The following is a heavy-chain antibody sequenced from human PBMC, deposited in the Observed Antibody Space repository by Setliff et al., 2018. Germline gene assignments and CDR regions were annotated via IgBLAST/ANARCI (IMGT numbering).Heavy chain of an antibody. V-gene: IGHV3-33*03. CDR1: GFTFSTYR. CDR3: ANSYRGYDDYPDY. J-gene: IGHJ4*02. CDR2: ILDDGVKK. Sequence: PGGSLRLSCAASGFTFSTYRMHWVRQAPGKGLEWVAVILDDGVKKYHADSVKGRFTISRDNAKNSLYLQMNSLRVEDTAVYYCANSYRGYDDYPDYWGQGTLVTVSS. D-gene: IGHD3-16*02.